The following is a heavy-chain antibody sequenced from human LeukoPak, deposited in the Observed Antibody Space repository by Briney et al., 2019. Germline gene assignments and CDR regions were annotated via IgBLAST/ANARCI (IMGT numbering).Heavy chain of an antibody. V-gene: IGHV3-53*04. CDR1: GFTVSTNF. D-gene: IGHD5-18*01. J-gene: IGHJ4*02. CDR2: IYSGGTT. CDR3: ARVDTVMAYYFDL. Sequence: GGSLRLCCAASGFTVSTNFLTWVRQAPGKGLEWVSTIYSGGTTYYADSVMGRFTISRHNSRNTLYLQMNSLRAEDTAVYYCARVDTVMAYYFDLWGQGTLVTVSS.